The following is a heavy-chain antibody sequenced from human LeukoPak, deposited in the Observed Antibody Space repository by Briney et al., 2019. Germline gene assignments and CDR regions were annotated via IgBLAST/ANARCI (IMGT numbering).Heavy chain of an antibody. CDR1: GYTFTGYY. V-gene: IGHV1-2*06. CDR2: INPNSGDT. Sequence: ASVKVSCKASGYTFTGYYVHWVRQAPGQGLGWMGRINPNSGDTNYAQKFQGRVTMTRDTSISTAYMELSRLRSDDTAVYYCARDYCGGDCFPDYWGQGTQVLVSS. D-gene: IGHD2-21*02. J-gene: IGHJ4*02. CDR3: ARDYCGGDCFPDY.